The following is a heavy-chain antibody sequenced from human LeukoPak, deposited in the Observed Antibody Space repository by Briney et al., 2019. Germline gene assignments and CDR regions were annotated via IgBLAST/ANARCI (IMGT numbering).Heavy chain of an antibody. CDR1: GFTFSSYG. V-gene: IGHV3-33*01. J-gene: IGHJ6*02. Sequence: GGSLRLSCAASGFTFSSYGMHWVRQAPGKGLEWVAVIWYDGSNKYYADSVKGRFTISRDNSKNTLYLQMNSLRAEDTAVYYCARDQATKPPYYYYGMDVWGQGTTVTVSS. CDR2: IWYDGSNK. CDR3: ARDQATKPPYYYYGMDV. D-gene: IGHD2-8*01.